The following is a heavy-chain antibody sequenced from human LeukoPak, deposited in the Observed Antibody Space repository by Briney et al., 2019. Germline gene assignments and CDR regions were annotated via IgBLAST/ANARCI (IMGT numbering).Heavy chain of an antibody. CDR3: ARDSGRRDGYNSYYFDY. D-gene: IGHD5-24*01. Sequence: ASVKVSCKASGYTFTSYAMNWVRQAPGQGLEWMGWINTNTGNPTYAQGFTGRFVFSLDTSVSTAYLQISSLKAEDTAVYYCARDSGRRDGYNSYYFDYWGQGTLVTVSS. CDR2: INTNTGNP. CDR1: GYTFTSYA. V-gene: IGHV7-4-1*02. J-gene: IGHJ4*02.